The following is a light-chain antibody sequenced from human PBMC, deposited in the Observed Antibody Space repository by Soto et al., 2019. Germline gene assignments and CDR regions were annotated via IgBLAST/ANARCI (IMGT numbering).Light chain of an antibody. CDR2: EVN. V-gene: IGLV2-23*02. CDR3: CSVTSAHSHV. J-gene: IGLJ1*01. CDR1: TSDFGNYDV. Sequence: QSVLTQPSSVSGSPGQTITISYAGTTSDFGNYDVLSWYQQRPGRVPKLILFEVNKRPSGVANRFSSSKSGNTASLTISGLQTEDEVTYDCCSVTSAHSHVCGIVTDASVL.